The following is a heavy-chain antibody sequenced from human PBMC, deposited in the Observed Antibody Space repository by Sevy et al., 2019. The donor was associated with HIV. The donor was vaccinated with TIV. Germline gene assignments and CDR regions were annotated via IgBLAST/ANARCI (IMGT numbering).Heavy chain of an antibody. V-gene: IGHV3-9*01. D-gene: IGHD1-26*01. CDR1: GFTFDDYA. CDR2: ISWNRGSM. J-gene: IGHJ4*02. CDR3: AKWIVGATKAGIFDY. Sequence: GGSLRLSCAASGFTFDDYAMHWVRQAPGKGLEWVSGISWNRGSMGYADSVKGRFTISRDNAKNSLYLQMNSLRAEDTALYYCAKWIVGATKAGIFDYWGQGTLVTVSS.